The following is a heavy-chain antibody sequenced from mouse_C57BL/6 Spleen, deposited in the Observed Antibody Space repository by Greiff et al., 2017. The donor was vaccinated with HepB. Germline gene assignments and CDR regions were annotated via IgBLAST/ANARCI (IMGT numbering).Heavy chain of an antibody. CDR3: AREGTIVTTSYFDY. D-gene: IGHD2-5*01. CDR1: GFTFSSYA. V-gene: IGHV5-4*01. J-gene: IGHJ2*01. CDR2: ISDGGSYT. Sequence: EVHLVESGGGLVKPGGSLKLSCAASGFTFSSYAMSWVRQTPEKRLEWVATISDGGSYTYYPDNVKGRFTISRDNAKNNLYLQMSHLKSEDTAMYYCAREGTIVTTSYFDYWGQGTTLTVSS.